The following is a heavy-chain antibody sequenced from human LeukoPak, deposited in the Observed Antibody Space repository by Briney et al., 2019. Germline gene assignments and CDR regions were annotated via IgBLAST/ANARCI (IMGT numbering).Heavy chain of an antibody. D-gene: IGHD5-18*01. CDR3: AREGSGYSYGNFDY. CDR1: GGSISSSSYY. V-gene: IGHV4-39*07. Sequence: SETLSLTCTVSGGSISSSSYYWGWIRQPPGKGLEWIGSIYYSGSTYYNPSLKSRVTISVDTSKNQFSLKLSSVTAADTAVYYCAREGSGYSYGNFDYWGQGTLVTVSS. CDR2: IYYSGST. J-gene: IGHJ4*02.